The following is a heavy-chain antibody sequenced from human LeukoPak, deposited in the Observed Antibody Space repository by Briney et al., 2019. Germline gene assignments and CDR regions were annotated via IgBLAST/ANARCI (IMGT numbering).Heavy chain of an antibody. J-gene: IGHJ4*02. CDR2: IYYSGST. CDR1: GGSTRSSSYY. D-gene: IGHD6-19*01. CDR3: ARHVKGQWPWYLDY. V-gene: IGHV4-39*01. Sequence: PSETLSLTCTVSGGSTRSSSYYWGWIRQPPGKGLEWIGSIYYSGSTYYNPSLKSRITVSVYTSKNEFSLKLSSVTANDTAVYYCARHVKGQWPWYLDYWGPGTLVTVSS.